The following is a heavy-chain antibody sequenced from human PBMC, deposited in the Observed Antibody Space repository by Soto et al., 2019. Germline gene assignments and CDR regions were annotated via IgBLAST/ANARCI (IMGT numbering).Heavy chain of an antibody. V-gene: IGHV4-30-4*01. D-gene: IGHD3-3*01. CDR2: IHNSGSP. Sequence: SETLSLTCSVSGASIYNGGYFWSWIRQSPGKGLEWIGHIHNSGSPYNNPSLKSRVTISADTSKNTLYVQMKSLRAEDTAVFYCAKAGGSRFFDWFDPWGQGTLVTVSS. CDR3: AKAGGSRFFDWFDP. CDR1: GASIYNGGYF. J-gene: IGHJ5*02.